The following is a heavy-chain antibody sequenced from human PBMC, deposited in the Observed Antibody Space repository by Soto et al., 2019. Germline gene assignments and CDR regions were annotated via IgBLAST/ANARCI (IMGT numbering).Heavy chain of an antibody. D-gene: IGHD2-15*01. CDR3: ARRGAKGYCSGGSCYSVTHFDY. CDR1: GGSISSSSYY. J-gene: IGHJ4*02. V-gene: IGHV4-39*01. CDR2: IYYSGST. Sequence: SETLSLTCTVSGGSISSSSYYWGWIRQPPGKGLEWIGSIYYSGSTYYNPSLKSRVTISVDTSKNQFSLKLSSVTAADTAVYYCARRGAKGYCSGGSCYSVTHFDYWGQGTLVTVSS.